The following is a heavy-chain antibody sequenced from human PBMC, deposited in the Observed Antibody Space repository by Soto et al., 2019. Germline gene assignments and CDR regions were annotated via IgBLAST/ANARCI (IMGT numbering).Heavy chain of an antibody. V-gene: IGHV1-3*01. CDR3: ALGGYQLLPFDY. Sequence: ASLNVSCKASRYTFTSYAMHWVRQAPGQRLEWMGWINAGNGNTKYSQKFQGRVTITRDTSASTAYMELSSMRSEDTAVYYCALGGYQLLPFDYWGQGTLVTVSS. CDR2: INAGNGNT. D-gene: IGHD2-2*01. CDR1: RYTFTSYA. J-gene: IGHJ4*02.